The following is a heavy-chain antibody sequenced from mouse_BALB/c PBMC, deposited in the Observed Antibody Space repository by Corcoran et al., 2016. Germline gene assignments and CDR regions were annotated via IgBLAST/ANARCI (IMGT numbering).Heavy chain of an antibody. J-gene: IGHJ2*01. Sequence: QVPLKESGPGILQPSQTLSLTCSFSGFSLSTSGMGVSWIRQPSGKGLEWLAHIYWDDDKRYNPSLKSRLTISKDTSSNQVFLKITSVDTADTATYYCARRDYFDYWGQGTTLTVSS. CDR1: GFSLSTSGMG. CDR2: IYWDDDK. CDR3: ARRDYFDY. V-gene: IGHV8-12*01.